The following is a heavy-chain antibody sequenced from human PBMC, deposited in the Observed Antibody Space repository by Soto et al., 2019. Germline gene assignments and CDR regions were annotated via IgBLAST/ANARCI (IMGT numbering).Heavy chain of an antibody. V-gene: IGHV5-51*01. D-gene: IGHD3-10*01. CDR1: GYTFSKYW. Sequence: SLKISCKGSGYTFSKYWIGWVRQTPGKGLEWMGMIYPGDSDARYSPSFEGQVTSSVDKSINTAYLQWNSLKASDTAMYYCARQGGEYNTMSDYWGQGTLVTVSS. CDR3: ARQGGEYNTMSDY. CDR2: IYPGDSDA. J-gene: IGHJ4*02.